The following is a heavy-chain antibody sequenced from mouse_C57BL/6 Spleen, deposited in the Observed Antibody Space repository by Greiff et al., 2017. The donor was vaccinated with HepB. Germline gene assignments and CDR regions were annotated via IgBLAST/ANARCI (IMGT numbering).Heavy chain of an antibody. D-gene: IGHD2-4*01. CDR3: ARSYYDYDGYYYAMDY. Sequence: EVQRVESGGGLVKPGGSLKLSCAASGFTFSDYGMHWVRQAPEKGLEWVAYISSGSSTIYYADTVKGRFTISRDNAKNTLFLQMTSLRSEDTAMYYCARSYYDYDGYYYAMDYWGQGTSVTVSS. CDR1: GFTFSDYG. J-gene: IGHJ4*01. V-gene: IGHV5-17*01. CDR2: ISSGSSTI.